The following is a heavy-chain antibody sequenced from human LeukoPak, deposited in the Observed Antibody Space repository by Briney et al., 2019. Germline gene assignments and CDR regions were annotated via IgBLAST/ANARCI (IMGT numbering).Heavy chain of an antibody. Sequence: ASVKVSCKASGYTFTRYGISWVRQAPGQGLEWMGWISGYNGHTNYAQKLQGRVTMTTDTSTSTVYMELSRLRSDDTAVYYCARSPGIAAAEAFDIWGQGTMVTVSS. CDR3: ARSPGIAAAEAFDI. CDR1: GYTFTRYG. CDR2: ISGYNGHT. V-gene: IGHV1-18*01. J-gene: IGHJ3*02. D-gene: IGHD6-13*01.